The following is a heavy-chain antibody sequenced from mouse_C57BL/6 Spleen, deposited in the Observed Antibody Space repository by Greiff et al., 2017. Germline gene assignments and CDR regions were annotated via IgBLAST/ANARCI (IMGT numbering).Heavy chain of an antibody. D-gene: IGHD1-1*01. Sequence: VKLMESGPELVKPGASVKISCKASGYAFSSSWMNWVKQRPGKGLEWIGRMYPGDGDTNYNGKFKGKATLTADKSSSTAYMQLSSLTSEDSAVYFCAREDYYGSSYYFDYWGQGTTLTVSS. V-gene: IGHV1-82*01. CDR3: AREDYYGSSYYFDY. J-gene: IGHJ2*01. CDR1: GYAFSSSW. CDR2: MYPGDGDT.